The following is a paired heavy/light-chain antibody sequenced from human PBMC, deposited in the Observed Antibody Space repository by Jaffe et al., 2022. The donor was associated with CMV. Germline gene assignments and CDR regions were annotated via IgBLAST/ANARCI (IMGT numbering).Light chain of an antibody. Sequence: SYELTQPPSVSVSPGHTARITCSGDALPTQYAYWYQQKSGQAPVLVIYEDAKRPSGIPERFSGSSSGTVATLTISGAQVEDEADYYCYSTDSSADLWFFGTGTQVSVL. V-gene: IGLV3-10*01. CDR2: EDA. J-gene: IGLJ1*01. CDR1: ALPTQY. CDR3: YSTDSSADLWF.
Heavy chain of an antibody. J-gene: IGHJ4*02. V-gene: IGHV3-73*02. Sequence: EVQLVEAGGGLVQPGGSLKLSCATSGFIFSAAPMFWVRQAPGKGLEWLGRIRIKTKNYATTYAASIKGRFTISRDDSRNTAFLQMDSLRAEDTALYYCTTSYSFGSVFFDYWGQGTLVTVSS. CDR2: IRIKTKNYAT. CDR1: GFIFSAAP. D-gene: IGHD2-21*01. CDR3: TTSYSFGSVFFDY.